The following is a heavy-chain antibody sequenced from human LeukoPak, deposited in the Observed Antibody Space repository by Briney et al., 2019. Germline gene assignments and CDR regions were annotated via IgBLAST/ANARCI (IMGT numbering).Heavy chain of an antibody. V-gene: IGHV3-30*04. J-gene: IGHJ4*02. CDR3: ARVVQAAAGKRGYFDS. D-gene: IGHD6-13*01. Sequence: GGSLRLSCAASGFTFSSYAMQWVRQAPGKGLEWVAVISYDGSNIYYADSVKGRFTISRDNSKNTLYLLVDSLRGEDTAVYYCARVVQAAAGKRGYFDSWGQGTLVTVSS. CDR1: GFTFSSYA. CDR2: ISYDGSNI.